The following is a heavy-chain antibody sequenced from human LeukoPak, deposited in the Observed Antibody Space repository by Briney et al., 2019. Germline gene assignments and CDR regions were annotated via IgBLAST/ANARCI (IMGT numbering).Heavy chain of an antibody. CDR2: ISYDGSNK. D-gene: IGHD3-3*02. Sequence: PGGSLRLSCAASGFTFSSYGMPWVRRAPGKGLEWVAVISYDGSNKYYAASVKGRFTISRDNSKNTLYLQMNSLRAEDTAVYYCAKDQRRSASWHFSFDSWGQGTPVTVSS. J-gene: IGHJ4*02. CDR3: AKDQRRSASWHFSFDS. CDR1: GFTFSSYG. V-gene: IGHV3-30*18.